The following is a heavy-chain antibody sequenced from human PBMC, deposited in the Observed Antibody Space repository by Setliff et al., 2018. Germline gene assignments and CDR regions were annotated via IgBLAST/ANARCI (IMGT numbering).Heavy chain of an antibody. Sequence: GGSLRLSCVASGFTFSSGSMNWVRQAPGKGLEWVSYISRGGDIQYGDSVKGRFTISRDNAKNSLYLQMNSLRAEDTAVYYCARVRVSGYYTGDYWGQGTLVTVSS. CDR1: GFTFSSGS. J-gene: IGHJ4*02. V-gene: IGHV3-48*01. D-gene: IGHD3-3*01. CDR2: ISRGGDI. CDR3: ARVRVSGYYTGDY.